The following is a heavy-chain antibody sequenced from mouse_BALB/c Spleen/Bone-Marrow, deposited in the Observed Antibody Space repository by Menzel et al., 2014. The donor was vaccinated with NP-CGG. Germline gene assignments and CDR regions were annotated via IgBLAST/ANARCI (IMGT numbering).Heavy chain of an antibody. Sequence: QVQLKQSGAELAKPGASVKMSCKASGYTFTSYWIHWVKQRPGQGLEWIGYINPSTGYTEHNQRFKDKATLTADKSSSTAYMQLSSLTSEDSAVYYCARRGDSSGYPFAYWGQGTLVTVSA. CDR3: ARRGDSSGYPFAY. CDR2: INPSTGYT. CDR1: GYTFTSYW. D-gene: IGHD3-2*01. J-gene: IGHJ3*01. V-gene: IGHV1-7*01.